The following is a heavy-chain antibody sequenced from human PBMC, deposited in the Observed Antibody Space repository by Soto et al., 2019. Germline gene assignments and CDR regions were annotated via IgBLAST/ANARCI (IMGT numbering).Heavy chain of an antibody. D-gene: IGHD2-15*01. CDR2: INPSSGRT. J-gene: IGHJ6*02. V-gene: IGHV1-46*01. CDR3: ARDHNFGFILYDMDV. Sequence: ASVKVSCKASGYTFTSYSMHWVRQAPGQGLEWMGIINPSSGRTSYAQNFQGRVTMTSDTSTSIVYMEMSSLKSEDTAVYYCARDHNFGFILYDMDVWGQGTTVTVSS. CDR1: GYTFTSYS.